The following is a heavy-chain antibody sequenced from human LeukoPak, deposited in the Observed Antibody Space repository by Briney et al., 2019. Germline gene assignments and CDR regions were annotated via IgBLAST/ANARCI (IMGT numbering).Heavy chain of an antibody. Sequence: ASVKVSCKVSGYTLTELSMHWVRQAPGKGLEWMGGFDPEDGETIYAQKFQGRVTITADKSTSTAYMELSSLRSEDTAVYYCARCGREDIVVVPDPYYYYMDVWGKGTTVTVSS. CDR3: ARCGREDIVVVPDPYYYYMDV. J-gene: IGHJ6*03. CDR2: FDPEDGET. V-gene: IGHV1-24*01. D-gene: IGHD2-2*01. CDR1: GYTLTELS.